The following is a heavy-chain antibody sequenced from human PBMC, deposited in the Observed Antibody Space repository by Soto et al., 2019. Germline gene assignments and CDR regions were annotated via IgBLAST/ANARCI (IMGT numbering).Heavy chain of an antibody. CDR2: IYYSGST. CDR1: GGSISSYY. J-gene: IGHJ4*02. D-gene: IGHD2-21*02. Sequence: SETLSLTCTVSGGSISSYYWSWIRQPPGKGLEWIGYIYYSGSTNYNPSLKSRVTISVDTSKNQFSLKLSSVAAEDTAVYYCARDRYCGGDCYSIWGQGTLVTVSS. V-gene: IGHV4-59*01. CDR3: ARDRYCGGDCYSI.